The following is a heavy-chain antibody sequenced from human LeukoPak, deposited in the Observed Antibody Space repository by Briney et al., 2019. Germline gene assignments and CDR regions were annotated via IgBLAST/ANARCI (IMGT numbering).Heavy chain of an antibody. Sequence: SGTLSLTCTVSGGSISSYYWSWIRQPAGKGLEWIGRIYTSGSTNYNPSLKSRVTMSVDTSKNQFSLRLSSVTAADTAVYYCARDLGYCSSTSCYYYYYYMDVWGKGTTVTVSS. CDR3: ARDLGYCSSTSCYYYYYYMDV. CDR1: GGSISSYY. J-gene: IGHJ6*03. V-gene: IGHV4-4*07. D-gene: IGHD2-2*01. CDR2: IYTSGST.